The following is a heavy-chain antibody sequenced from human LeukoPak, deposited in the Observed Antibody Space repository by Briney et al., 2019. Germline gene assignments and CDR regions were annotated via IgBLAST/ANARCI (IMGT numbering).Heavy chain of an antibody. CDR3: ARKPSHRIAAAGRGVFWGYFDY. Sequence: SETLSLTCTVSGGSISSYYWSWIRQPPGKGLEWIGEINHSGSTNYNPSLKSRVTISVDTSRNQFSLKLSSVTAADTAVYYCARKPSHRIAAAGRGVFWGYFDYWGQGTLVTVSS. D-gene: IGHD6-13*01. J-gene: IGHJ4*02. CDR1: GGSISSYY. V-gene: IGHV4-34*01. CDR2: INHSGST.